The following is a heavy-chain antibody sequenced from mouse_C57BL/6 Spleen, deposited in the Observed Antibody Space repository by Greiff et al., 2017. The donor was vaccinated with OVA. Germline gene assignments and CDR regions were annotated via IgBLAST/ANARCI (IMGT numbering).Heavy chain of an antibody. CDR2: IYPGDGDT. Sequence: QVQLQQSGPELVKPGASVKISCKASGYAFSSSWMNWVKQRPGKGLEWIGRIYPGDGDTNYNGKFKGKATLTADKSSSTAYMQLSSLTSEDSAVYFCARSDGYYEEGYAMDYWGQGASVTVSS. CDR3: ARSDGYYEEGYAMDY. J-gene: IGHJ4*01. V-gene: IGHV1-82*01. D-gene: IGHD2-3*01. CDR1: GYAFSSSW.